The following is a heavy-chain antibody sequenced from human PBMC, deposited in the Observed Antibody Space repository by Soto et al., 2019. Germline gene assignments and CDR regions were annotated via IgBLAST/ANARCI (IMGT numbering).Heavy chain of an antibody. V-gene: IGHV4-59*01. Sequence: QVQLQESGPGLVKPSETLSLTCTVSGGSISSYYWSWIRQPPRKGLEWIGYIYYSGITDYNPSLKSRVTISVDTSKSQFSLKLSSVTAADTAVYYCARGGGVYYFDYWGQGTLVTVSS. CDR1: GGSISSYY. CDR2: IYYSGIT. D-gene: IGHD2-8*02. CDR3: ARGGGVYYFDY. J-gene: IGHJ4*02.